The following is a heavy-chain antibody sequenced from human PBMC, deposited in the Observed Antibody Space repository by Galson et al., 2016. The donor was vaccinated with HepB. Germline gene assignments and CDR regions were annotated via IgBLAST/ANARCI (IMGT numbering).Heavy chain of an antibody. Sequence: SLRLSCAASGFTFSSYAMHWVRQAPGKRLEWVAVISFDGSNNFYADSVKGRFTISRDNSKNTLYLQRNSLRAEDTAVYYCARADDYVWGTYRYTRTVPQYYCDDWGQGTLVTVSS. D-gene: IGHD3-16*02. CDR3: ARADDYVWGTYRYTRTVPQYYCDD. J-gene: IGHJ4*02. CDR2: ISFDGSNN. CDR1: GFTFSSYA. V-gene: IGHV3-30-3*01.